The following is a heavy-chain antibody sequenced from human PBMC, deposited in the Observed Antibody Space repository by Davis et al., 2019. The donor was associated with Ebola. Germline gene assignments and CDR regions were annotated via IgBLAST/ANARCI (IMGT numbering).Heavy chain of an antibody. CDR3: SRDGMIEGKFDC. Sequence: GESLKISCAASGFTFSSYGMHWVRQAPGKGLEWVAVISYDGSNKYYADSVKGRFTSSRDNSKNRLYLQMNSLRAEDTAVYYCSRDGMIEGKFDCWGQGTLVTVSS. D-gene: IGHD1-1*01. CDR1: GFTFSSYG. J-gene: IGHJ4*02. V-gene: IGHV3-30*03. CDR2: ISYDGSNK.